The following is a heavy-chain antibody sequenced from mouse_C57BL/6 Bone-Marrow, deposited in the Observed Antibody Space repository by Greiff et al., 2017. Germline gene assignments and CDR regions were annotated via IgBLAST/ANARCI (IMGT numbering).Heavy chain of an antibody. CDR1: GYTFTSYW. CDR3: ARSWGVRWFFAY. J-gene: IGHJ3*01. V-gene: IGHV1-55*01. Sequence: QVHVKQSGAELVKPGASVKMSCKASGYTFTSYWITWVKQRPGQGLEWIGDIYPGSGSTNYNEKFKSKATLTVDTSSSTAYMQLSSLTSEDSAVYYCARSWGVRWFFAYWGQGTLVTVSA. D-gene: IGHD2-3*01. CDR2: IYPGSGST.